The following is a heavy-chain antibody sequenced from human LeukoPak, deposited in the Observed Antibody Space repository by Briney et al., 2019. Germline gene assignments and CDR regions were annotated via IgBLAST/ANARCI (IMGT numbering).Heavy chain of an antibody. CDR2: IYYSGST. Sequence: ASETLSLTCTVSGGSISSYYWSWIRQPPGKGREWIGYIYYSGSTNYNPSLKSRVTISVDTSKTQFSLKLSSVTAADTAVYYCARGRDSSGSYYDFDYWGQGTLVTVSS. V-gene: IGHV4-59*12. CDR3: ARGRDSSGSYYDFDY. CDR1: GGSISSYY. J-gene: IGHJ4*02. D-gene: IGHD1-26*01.